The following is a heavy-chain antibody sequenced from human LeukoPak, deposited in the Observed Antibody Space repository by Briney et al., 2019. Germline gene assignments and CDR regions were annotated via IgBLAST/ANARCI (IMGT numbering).Heavy chain of an antibody. CDR1: GGSIKDYY. CDR3: ARDRFGYYFDY. J-gene: IGHJ4*02. D-gene: IGHD3-10*01. V-gene: IGHV4-4*07. Sequence: SETLSLTCTVSGGSIKDYYWTWIRQPAGKGLEWIGRIYTTGSINYNPSLQSRVTMSVDTSKNQFSLKLTPVTAADTAMYYCARDRFGYYFDYWGQGTLVTVSS. CDR2: IYTTGSI.